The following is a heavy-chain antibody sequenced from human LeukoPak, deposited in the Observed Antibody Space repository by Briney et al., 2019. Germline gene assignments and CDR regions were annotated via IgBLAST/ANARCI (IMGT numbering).Heavy chain of an antibody. J-gene: IGHJ4*02. V-gene: IGHV4-61*01. CDR2: IYYSGST. CDR3: ARDDGFWGHYFDY. Sequence: SETLSLTCAVSDYSISSGYYWGWIRQPPGKGLEWIGYIYYSGSTNYNPSLKSRVTISVDTSKNQFSLKLSSVTAADTAVYYCARDDGFWGHYFDYWGQGTLVTVSS. CDR1: DYSISSGYY. D-gene: IGHD3-3*01.